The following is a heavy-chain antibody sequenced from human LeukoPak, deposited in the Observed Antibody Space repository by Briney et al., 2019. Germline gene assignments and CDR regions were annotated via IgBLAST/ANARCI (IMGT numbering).Heavy chain of an antibody. Sequence: GGSLRLSCAASGFIFSSHGMNWVRQAPGKGLEWVSGISPSGDITYYADSVKGRFTISRDNSKNTLYLQMNSLRAEDTAVYYCAKRYSSGWYFDYWGQGTLVTVSS. CDR2: ISPSGDIT. V-gene: IGHV3-23*01. CDR3: AKRYSSGWYFDY. CDR1: GFIFSSHG. J-gene: IGHJ4*02. D-gene: IGHD6-19*01.